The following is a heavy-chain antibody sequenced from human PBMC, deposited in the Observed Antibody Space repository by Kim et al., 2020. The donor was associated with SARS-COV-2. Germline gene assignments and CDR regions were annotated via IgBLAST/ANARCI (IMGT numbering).Heavy chain of an antibody. CDR2: SGGST. V-gene: IGHV3-53*01. CDR3: TKYAGDY. D-gene: IGHD2-2*01. J-gene: IGHJ4*02. Sequence: SGGSTYYADSVKGRFTISRDNSKNTLYLQMNSLRAEDTAVYYCTKYAGDYWGQGTLVTVSS.